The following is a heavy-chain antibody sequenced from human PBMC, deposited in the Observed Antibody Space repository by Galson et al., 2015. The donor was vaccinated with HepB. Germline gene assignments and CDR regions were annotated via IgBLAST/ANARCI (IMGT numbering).Heavy chain of an antibody. CDR2: INPSGGST. V-gene: IGHV1-46*03. D-gene: IGHD6-13*01. CDR1: GYTFTSCY. Sequence: SVKVSCKASGYTFTSCYMHWVRQAPGQGLEWMGIINPSGGSTSYAQKFQGRVTMTRDTSTSTVYMELSSLRSEDTAVYYCARDSAAAATTLYYYYYYGMDVWGQGTTVTVSS. J-gene: IGHJ6*02. CDR3: ARDSAAAATTLYYYYYYGMDV.